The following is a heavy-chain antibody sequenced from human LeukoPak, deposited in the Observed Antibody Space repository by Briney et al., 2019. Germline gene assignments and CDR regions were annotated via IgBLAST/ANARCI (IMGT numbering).Heavy chain of an antibody. V-gene: IGHV1-69*06. CDR1: GGTFSSYA. CDR2: IIPIFGTA. J-gene: IGHJ4*02. Sequence: GASVKVSCKASGGTFSSYAISWVRQAPGQGLEWMGGIIPIFGTANYAQKFQGRVTITADKSTSTAYMELSSLRSDDTAVYYCARVASGYDPSCGYWGQGTLVTVSS. CDR3: ARVASGYDPSCGY. D-gene: IGHD5-12*01.